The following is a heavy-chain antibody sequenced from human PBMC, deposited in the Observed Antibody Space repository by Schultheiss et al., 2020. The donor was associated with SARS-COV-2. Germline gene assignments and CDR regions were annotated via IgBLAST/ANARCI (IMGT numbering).Heavy chain of an antibody. Sequence: GGSLRLSCAASGFTFSSYAMHWVRQAPGKGLEWVSAISGSGGSTYYADSVKGRFTISRDNAKNSLYLQMNSLRAEDTAVYYCARDDSTVNLLFDYWGQGTLVTVSS. CDR3: ARDDSTVNLLFDY. CDR1: GFTFSSYA. D-gene: IGHD4-17*01. J-gene: IGHJ4*02. V-gene: IGHV3-21*01. CDR2: ISGSGGST.